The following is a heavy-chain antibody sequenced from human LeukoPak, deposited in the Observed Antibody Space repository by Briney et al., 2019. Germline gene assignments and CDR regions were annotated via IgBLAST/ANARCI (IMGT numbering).Heavy chain of an antibody. CDR1: GFTFSIYS. J-gene: IGHJ3*02. Sequence: PGGSLRLSCAASGFTFSIYSLNWVRQAPGKGLEWVSYISSGSGTIYYADSVKGRFTISRDNAKNSLYLQMNSLRAEDTAVYYCARPRAPGQQWLVREAFDIWGQGTMVSVSS. CDR3: ARPRAPGQQWLVREAFDI. D-gene: IGHD6-19*01. V-gene: IGHV3-48*04. CDR2: ISSGSGTI.